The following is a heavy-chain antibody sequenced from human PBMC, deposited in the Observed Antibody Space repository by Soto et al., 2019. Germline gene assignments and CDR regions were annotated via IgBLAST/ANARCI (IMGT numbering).Heavy chain of an antibody. D-gene: IGHD3-22*01. Sequence: GESLKISCKGSGYNFTSCWISLVRHMPGKGLEWKGMIAPSDSYTNSSPSFQCHVTISADKSISTAYLQWSSLEASDTAMYYCARRLRPDRSGRGLQAWRGGSLVT. CDR2: IAPSDSYT. CDR1: GYNFTSCW. J-gene: IGHJ2*01. CDR3: ARRLRPDRSGRGLQA. V-gene: IGHV5-10-1*01.